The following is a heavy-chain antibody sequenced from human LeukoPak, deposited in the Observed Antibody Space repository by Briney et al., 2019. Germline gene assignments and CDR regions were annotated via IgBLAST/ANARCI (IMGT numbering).Heavy chain of an antibody. CDR3: AREAAAALDAFDI. V-gene: IGHV4-59*01. CDR2: IYYSGST. CDR1: GGSISSYY. Sequence: SETLSLTCTVSGGSISSYYWSWIRQPPGKGLEWIGYIYYSGSTNYNPSLKSRVTISVDTSKNQFSLKLSSVTAADTAVYYRAREAAAALDAFDIWGQGTMVTVSS. D-gene: IGHD6-13*01. J-gene: IGHJ3*02.